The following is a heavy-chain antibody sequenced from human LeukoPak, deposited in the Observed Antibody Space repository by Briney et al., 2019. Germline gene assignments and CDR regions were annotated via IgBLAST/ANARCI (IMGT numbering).Heavy chain of an antibody. CDR2: FYVGGAT. J-gene: IGHJ4*02. CDR1: GFXVTNNY. V-gene: IGHV3-53*01. D-gene: IGHD5-24*01. CDR3: ARGDGYNFFDY. Sequence: GGSLRLSCAVSGFXVTNNYMSWVRQAPGKGLEWVSVFYVGGATYYADSVKGRFTISRDNSENTLYLQMKSLRAEDTAVYYCARGDGYNFFDYWGQGTLVTASS.